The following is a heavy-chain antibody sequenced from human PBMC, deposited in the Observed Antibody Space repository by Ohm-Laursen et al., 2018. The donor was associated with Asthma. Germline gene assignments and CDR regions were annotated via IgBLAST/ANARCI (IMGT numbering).Heavy chain of an antibody. CDR2: GGSYYDGGLK. CDR1: GYTFSRYS. J-gene: IGHJ5*02. D-gene: IGHD3-10*01. V-gene: IGHV3-30*18. Sequence: SLRLSCAASGYTFSRYSIHWVRQVPGKGLEWVAVGGSYYDGGLKYYADSVNGRFTISRDNSKNTLYLQMNSLRAEDTAVYYCAKGQPYYYGSGNKVSWGQGTLVTVSS. CDR3: AKGQPYYYGSGNKVS.